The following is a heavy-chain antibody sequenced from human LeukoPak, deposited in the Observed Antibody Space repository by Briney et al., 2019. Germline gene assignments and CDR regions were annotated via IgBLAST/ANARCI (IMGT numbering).Heavy chain of an antibody. V-gene: IGHV4-39*07. CDR1: GGSISSSSYY. CDR3: ARAPWAVGMGYGMDV. Sequence: PSETLSLTCTVSGGSISSSSYYWGWIRQPPGKGLEWIGSIYYSGSTYYNPSLKSRVTISVDTSKNQFSLKLSSVTAADTAVYYCARAPWAVGMGYGMDVWGQGTTVTVSS. CDR2: IYYSGST. J-gene: IGHJ6*02. D-gene: IGHD2-15*01.